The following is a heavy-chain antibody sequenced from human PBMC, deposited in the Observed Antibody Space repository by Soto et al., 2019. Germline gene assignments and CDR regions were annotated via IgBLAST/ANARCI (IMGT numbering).Heavy chain of an antibody. J-gene: IGHJ4*02. CDR2: IHHSGNS. CDR1: GDSISSDKW. V-gene: IGHV4-4*02. Sequence: SETLSLTCAVSGDSISSDKWWSWVRQPPGKGLEWIGEIHHSGNSNYNPSLKSRVIISVDKSKNQFSLKLSSVTDADTAVYYCARGERQQQRGYWGQGTLVTVSS. CDR3: ARGERQQQRGY. D-gene: IGHD6-13*01.